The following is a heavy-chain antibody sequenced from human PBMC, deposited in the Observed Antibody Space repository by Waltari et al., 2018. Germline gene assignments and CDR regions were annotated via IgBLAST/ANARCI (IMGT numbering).Heavy chain of an antibody. Sequence: QVQLVESGGGVVQPGGSLRLSCAASGFTFSSYGMHWVRQAPGKGLEWVAFIRYDGSNKYYADSVKGRFTISRDNSKNTLYLQMNSLRAEDTAVYYCARHIYSSSSFDYWGQGTLVTVSS. D-gene: IGHD6-6*01. J-gene: IGHJ4*02. CDR1: GFTFSSYG. CDR3: ARHIYSSSSFDY. CDR2: IRYDGSNK. V-gene: IGHV3-30*02.